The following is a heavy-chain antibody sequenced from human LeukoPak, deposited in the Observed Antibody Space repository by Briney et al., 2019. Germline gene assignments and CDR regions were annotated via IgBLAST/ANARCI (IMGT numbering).Heavy chain of an antibody. CDR1: GGSISSSSYY. CDR3: ARSAINDFWNGYYHVDY. CDR2: IYYSEST. V-gene: IGHV4-39*07. D-gene: IGHD3-3*01. Sequence: SETLSLTCTVSGGSISSSSYYWGWIRQPPGKGLEWIGNIYYSESTYYNPSLRSRVTISVDTSKNQFSLKLSSVTAADTAVYYCARSAINDFWNGYYHVDYWGQGTLVTVSS. J-gene: IGHJ4*02.